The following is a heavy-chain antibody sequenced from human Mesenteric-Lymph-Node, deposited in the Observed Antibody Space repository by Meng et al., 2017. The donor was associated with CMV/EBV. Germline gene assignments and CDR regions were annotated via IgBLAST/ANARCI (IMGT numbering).Heavy chain of an antibody. Sequence: GESLKISCAASGFTFGDFGMNWVRQAPGKGLQWVSGIRWNGDSTGYADSVKGRFTVSRDNAKSSLFLQMNSLRAEDTAFYYCARDWAPFQDNSNFNHWFDPWGQGTLVTVSS. CDR3: ARDWAPFQDNSNFNHWFDP. J-gene: IGHJ5*02. CDR2: IRWNGDST. V-gene: IGHV3-20*04. CDR1: GFTFGDFG. D-gene: IGHD4-11*01.